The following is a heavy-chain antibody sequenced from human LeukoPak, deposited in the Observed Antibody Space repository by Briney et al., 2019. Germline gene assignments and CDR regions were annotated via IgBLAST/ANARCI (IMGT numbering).Heavy chain of an antibody. Sequence: ASVKVSCKASGGTFSSYAIGWVRQAPGQGLEWMGGIIPIFGTANYAQKFQGRVTITADKSTSTVYMELSSLRSEDTAVYYCARESRYSYGESFFDYWGQGTLVTVSS. CDR1: GGTFSSYA. CDR2: IIPIFGTA. D-gene: IGHD5-18*01. J-gene: IGHJ4*02. CDR3: ARESRYSYGESFFDY. V-gene: IGHV1-69*06.